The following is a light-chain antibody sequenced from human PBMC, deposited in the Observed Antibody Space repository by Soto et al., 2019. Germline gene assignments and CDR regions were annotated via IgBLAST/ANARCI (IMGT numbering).Light chain of an antibody. J-gene: IGKJ2*01. Sequence: EILLTQSPGTLSLSPGERATLSCRASQSVTSSYLAWYQQKPGQAPRLLIYGASNRATGIPDRFSGSGSGTDFTLTISRLEPEDFAVYYCQQYRSSPYTFGQGTKLEIK. V-gene: IGKV3-20*01. CDR3: QQYRSSPYT. CDR1: QSVTSSY. CDR2: GAS.